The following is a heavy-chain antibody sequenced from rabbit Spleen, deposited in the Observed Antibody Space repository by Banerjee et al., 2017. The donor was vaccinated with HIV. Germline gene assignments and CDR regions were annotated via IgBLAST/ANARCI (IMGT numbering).Heavy chain of an antibody. CDR2: INAITGKA. CDR3: ARDGAGGSYFAL. J-gene: IGHJ4*01. D-gene: IGHD8-1*01. V-gene: IGHV1S40*01. CDR1: GFSFSNKAV. Sequence: QSLEESGGGLVKPGGSLKLSCTASGFSFSNKAVMCWVRQAPGKGLEWIACINAITGKAVYASWAKGRFTFSKTSSTTVTLQMTSLTAADTATYFCARDGAGGSYFALWGPGTLVTVS.